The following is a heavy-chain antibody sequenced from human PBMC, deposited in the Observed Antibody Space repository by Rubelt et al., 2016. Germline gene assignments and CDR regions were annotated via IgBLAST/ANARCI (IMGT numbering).Heavy chain of an antibody. CDR3: AREGFVAENY. CDR2: ISSSSSTI. D-gene: IGHD2-15*01. J-gene: IGHJ4*02. CDR1: GFTFRTYG. Sequence: GGGVVQPGRSLRLSCAASGFTFRTYGMHWVRQAPGKGLEWVSYISSSSSTIYYADSVKGRFTISRDSAKNSLYLQMNSLKAEDTAVYYCAREGFVAENYWGQGTLVTVSA. V-gene: IGHV3-48*01.